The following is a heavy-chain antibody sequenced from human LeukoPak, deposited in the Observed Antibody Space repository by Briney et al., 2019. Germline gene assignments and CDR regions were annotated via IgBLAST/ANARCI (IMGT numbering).Heavy chain of an antibody. CDR1: GFTFSSST. CDR2: VNHSGST. V-gene: IGHV4-34*01. CDR3: ARGRGPPLWFGPKYNWFDP. D-gene: IGHD3-10*01. J-gene: IGHJ5*02. Sequence: GSLRLSCAASGFTFSSSTMNWVRRAPGKGLEWIGEVNHSGSTNYNPSLKSRVTISVDTSKNQFSLKLSSVTAADTAVYYCARGRGPPLWFGPKYNWFDPWGQGTLVNVSS.